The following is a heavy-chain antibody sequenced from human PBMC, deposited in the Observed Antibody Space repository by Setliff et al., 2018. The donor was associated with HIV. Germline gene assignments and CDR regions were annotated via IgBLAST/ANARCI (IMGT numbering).Heavy chain of an antibody. D-gene: IGHD2-15*01. V-gene: IGHV4-38-2*02. CDR1: GYSISSGYY. J-gene: IGHJ4*02. Sequence: PSETLSLTCTVSGYSISSGYYWGWIRQPPGKGLEWIGSIYHSGSTYYNPPLKSRVTISVDTSKNQFSLKLSSVTAADTAVYYCARGIHIVDYWGQGTLVTVSS. CDR3: ARGIHIVDY. CDR2: IYHSGST.